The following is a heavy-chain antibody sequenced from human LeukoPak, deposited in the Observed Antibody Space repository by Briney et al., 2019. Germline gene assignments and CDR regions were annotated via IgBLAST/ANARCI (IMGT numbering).Heavy chain of an antibody. J-gene: IGHJ6*03. D-gene: IGHD1-7*01. Sequence: PGGFLRLSCAASGFTFSNYYMGWVRQAPGKGLEWVSVIYGGGATYYADSVKGRFTISRDNSKNTMYLQMNSLRVEDTAVYYCARRGNYVDYYMDVWGKGTTVTVSS. V-gene: IGHV3-66*02. CDR3: ARRGNYVDYYMDV. CDR1: GFTFSNYY. CDR2: IYGGGAT.